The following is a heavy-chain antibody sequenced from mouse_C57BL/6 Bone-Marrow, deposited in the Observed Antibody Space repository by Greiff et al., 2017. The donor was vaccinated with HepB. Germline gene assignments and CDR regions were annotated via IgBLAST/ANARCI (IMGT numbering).Heavy chain of an antibody. CDR2: IDPSDSET. J-gene: IGHJ3*01. Sequence: QVQLQLPGAELVRPGSSVKLSCKASGYTFTSYWMHWVKQRPIQGLEWIGNIDPSDSETHYNQKFKDKATLTVDKSSSTAYMQLSSLTSEDSAVYYCARGASWGFAYWGQGTLVTVSA. CDR1: GYTFTSYW. V-gene: IGHV1-52*01. D-gene: IGHD3-3*01. CDR3: ARGASWGFAY.